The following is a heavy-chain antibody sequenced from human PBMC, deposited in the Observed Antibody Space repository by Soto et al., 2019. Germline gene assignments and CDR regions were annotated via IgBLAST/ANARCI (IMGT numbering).Heavy chain of an antibody. Sequence: QVQLVESGGRVVQPGRSLRLSCAASGFMFNRYAIHWVRQTPGKGLEWVAVISKDGSVQYYADSVRGRFIISRDKSKDTVHLEMNSLRVEDTAVFYCARSRSVAVPASFGYWGQGTPVTVSS. CDR1: GFMFNRYA. D-gene: IGHD3-10*01. CDR2: ISKDGSVQ. J-gene: IGHJ4*02. V-gene: IGHV3-30-3*01. CDR3: ARSRSVAVPASFGY.